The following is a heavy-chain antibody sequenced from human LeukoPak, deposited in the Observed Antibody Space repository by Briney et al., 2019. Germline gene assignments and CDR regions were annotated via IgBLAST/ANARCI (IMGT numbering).Heavy chain of an antibody. J-gene: IGHJ4*02. CDR3: ARERSPYSGYDSLDY. Sequence: ASVKVSCKTSGYTFTAYYIHWVRQAPGQGLECMGIINPSGGSTNYAQMFQGRLTVTRDTSTSTVYMELSSLRSEDTAVYYCARERSPYSGYDSLDYWGQGTLVTVSS. CDR2: INPSGGST. V-gene: IGHV1-46*01. CDR1: GYTFTAYY. D-gene: IGHD5-12*01.